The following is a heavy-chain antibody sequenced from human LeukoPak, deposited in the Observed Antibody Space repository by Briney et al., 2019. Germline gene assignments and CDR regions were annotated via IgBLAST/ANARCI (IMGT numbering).Heavy chain of an antibody. Sequence: SETLSLTCTVSGGSVTSSTYYWAWIRQPPEKGLEWIGSAPYSGYTYYNPSLKSRVTISVDTSKNQFSLKLSSVTAADTAVYYCGGVVRVSNWFDPWGQGTLVTVSS. V-gene: IGHV4-39*01. J-gene: IGHJ5*02. CDR2: APYSGYT. D-gene: IGHD3-10*01. CDR1: GGSVTSSTYY. CDR3: GGVVRVSNWFDP.